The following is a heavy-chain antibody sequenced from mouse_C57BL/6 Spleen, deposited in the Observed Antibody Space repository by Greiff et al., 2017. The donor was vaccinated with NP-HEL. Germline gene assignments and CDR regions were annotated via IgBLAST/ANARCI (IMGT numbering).Heavy chain of an antibody. CDR3: ASYGNYDY. V-gene: IGHV14-3*01. Sequence: VQLQQPGAELVKPGASVKLSCKASGYTFTSYWMHWVKQRPEQGLEWIGRIDPANGNTKYAPKFQGKATITADTSSNTAYLQLSSLTSEDTAIYYCASYGNYDYWGQGTTLTVSS. J-gene: IGHJ2*01. D-gene: IGHD2-1*01. CDR1: GYTFTSYW. CDR2: IDPANGNT.